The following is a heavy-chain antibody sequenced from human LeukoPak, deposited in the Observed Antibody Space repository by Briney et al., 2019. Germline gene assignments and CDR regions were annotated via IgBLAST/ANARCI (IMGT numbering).Heavy chain of an antibody. J-gene: IGHJ3*02. D-gene: IGHD3-3*01. V-gene: IGHV1-46*02. CDR2: INPSGGRT. CDR1: GYNFKSYD. Sequence: ASVKVSCKASGYNFKSYDINWVRQAPGQGLEWMGIINPSGGRTSYAQKFQGRVTMTTDTSTSTAYMELRSLRSDDTAVYYCAKTDYDFWSGYYRGAGAFDIWGQGTMVTVSS. CDR3: AKTDYDFWSGYYRGAGAFDI.